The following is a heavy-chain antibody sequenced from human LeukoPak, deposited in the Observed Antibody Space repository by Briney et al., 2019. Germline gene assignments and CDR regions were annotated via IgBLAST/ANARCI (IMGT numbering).Heavy chain of an antibody. CDR3: AKDLYLRDSWSGYFDY. CDR2: ISASGSAT. V-gene: IGHV3-23*01. D-gene: IGHD3-3*01. Sequence: GGSLRLSCAASGFIFSNYGMNWVRQAPGKGLEWVAAISASGSATSYADSVRGRFTISRDNYKSTTYLQMNSLRAEDTAVFYCAKDLYLRDSWSGYFDYWGQGIPVTVSS. CDR1: GFIFSNYG. J-gene: IGHJ4*02.